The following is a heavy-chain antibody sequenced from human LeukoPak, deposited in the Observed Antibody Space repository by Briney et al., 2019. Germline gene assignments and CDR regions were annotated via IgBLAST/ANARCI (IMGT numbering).Heavy chain of an antibody. V-gene: IGHV1-2*02. Sequence: GASVKVSCXASGYTFTGYYMHWVRQAPGQGLEWMGWINPNSGGTNYAQKFQGRVTVTRDTSISTAYMELSRLRSDDTAVYYCARLSYDSSGYYNWFDPWGQGTLVTVSS. CDR2: INPNSGGT. CDR1: GYTFTGYY. J-gene: IGHJ5*02. CDR3: ARLSYDSSGYYNWFDP. D-gene: IGHD3-22*01.